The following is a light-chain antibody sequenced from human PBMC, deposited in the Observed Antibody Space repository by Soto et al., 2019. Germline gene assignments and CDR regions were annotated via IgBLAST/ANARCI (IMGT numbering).Light chain of an antibody. Sequence: EIVLTQSPGTLSLSQGERYTRSCRASQSVRHSLLAWYQKTPGQPPRLRIYEAYNRASGVPDRFSGSGSGTDFTLTISSLETEDFAFYYCQQRNNWPPITFGQGTRLEIK. CDR3: QQRNNWPPIT. CDR2: EAY. V-gene: IGKV3-11*01. CDR1: QSVRHSL. J-gene: IGKJ5*01.